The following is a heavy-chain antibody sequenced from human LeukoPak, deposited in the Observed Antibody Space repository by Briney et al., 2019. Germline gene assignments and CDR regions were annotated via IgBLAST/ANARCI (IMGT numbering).Heavy chain of an antibody. J-gene: IGHJ5*02. CDR1: GFTFSSYA. V-gene: IGHV3-30-3*01. D-gene: IGHD3-9*01. CDR2: ISYDGGNK. Sequence: PGGSLRLSCAASGFTFSSYAMHWVRQAPGKGLEWVAVISYDGGNKYYADSVKGRFTISRDNSKNTLYLQMNSLRAEDTAVYYCARGMDGGYFAAGFDPWGQGTLVTVSS. CDR3: ARGMDGGYFAAGFDP.